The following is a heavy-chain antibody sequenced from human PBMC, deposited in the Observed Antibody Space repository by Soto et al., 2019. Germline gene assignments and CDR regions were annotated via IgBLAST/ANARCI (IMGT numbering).Heavy chain of an antibody. CDR1: GFTFSTYG. V-gene: IGHV3-30*18. Sequence: QVQLVESGGGVVQPGRSLRLSCAASGFTFSTYGMHWVRQAPGKGLEWVAGISFDGNIQYYADSVKGRFTISRENSKNTLYLQMDSLRAEDTAVYYCAKVSEGSMITFGGVIAYWGQGTLVTVSS. D-gene: IGHD3-16*02. CDR3: AKVSEGSMITFGGVIAY. J-gene: IGHJ4*02. CDR2: ISFDGNIQ.